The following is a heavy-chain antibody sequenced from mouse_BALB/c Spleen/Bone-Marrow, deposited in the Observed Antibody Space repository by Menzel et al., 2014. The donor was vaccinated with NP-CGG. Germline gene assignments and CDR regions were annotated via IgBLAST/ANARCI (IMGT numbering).Heavy chain of an antibody. V-gene: IGHV1-7*01. CDR2: INPSTGYT. CDR3: ARRAYGGSYGFAY. D-gene: IGHD1-1*01. CDR1: GYTFTSYW. Sequence: VQLQQSGAELAKPGASVKMSCKASGYTFTSYWMHWVKQRPGQGLEWIGYINPSTGYTEYNQKFRDKATLTADKSSSTAYLQLSSLTSEDSAVYYCARRAYGGSYGFAYWGRGTLVTVSA. J-gene: IGHJ3*01.